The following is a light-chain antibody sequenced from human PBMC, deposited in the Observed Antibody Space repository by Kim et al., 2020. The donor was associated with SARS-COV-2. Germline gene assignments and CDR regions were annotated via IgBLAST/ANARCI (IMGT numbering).Light chain of an antibody. CDR2: DVS. V-gene: IGLV2-14*04. CDR1: SSDVGGYNY. J-gene: IGLJ3*02. CDR3: SSYTSSSTLV. Sequence: GQSLTISCTGTSSDVGGYNYVSWYQRHPGKAPKLMIYDVSKRPSGISNRFSGSKSGNTASLTISGLQAEDEADYYCSSYTSSSTLVFGGGTQLTVL.